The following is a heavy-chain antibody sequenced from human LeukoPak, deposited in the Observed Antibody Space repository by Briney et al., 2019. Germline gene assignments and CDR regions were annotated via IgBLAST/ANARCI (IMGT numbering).Heavy chain of an antibody. CDR3: ARPLHEGKWELLHEVEY. D-gene: IGHD1-26*01. Sequence: PGGSLRLSCAASGFTVSSNYMSWVRQMPGKGLEWMGIIYPGDSDTRYSPSFQGQVTISADKSISTAYLQWSSLKASDTAMYYCARPLHEGKWELLHEVEYWGQGTLVTVSS. CDR2: IYPGDSDT. V-gene: IGHV5-51*01. CDR1: GFTVSSNY. J-gene: IGHJ4*02.